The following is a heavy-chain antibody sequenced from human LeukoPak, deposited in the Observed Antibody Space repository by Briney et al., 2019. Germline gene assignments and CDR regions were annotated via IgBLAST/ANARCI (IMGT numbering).Heavy chain of an antibody. CDR1: GFTVSSNY. V-gene: IGHV3-66*01. J-gene: IGHJ4*02. D-gene: IGHD6-19*01. CDR3: ARVDSGRFYFDY. Sequence: GGSLRLSCAVSGFTVSSNYMSWARQAPGKGLEWASIIYSGSRTDYADSVKGRFTISRDNSKDRLHLQMNSLRPEDTAVYYCARVDSGRFYFDYWGQGTLVTVSS. CDR2: IYSGSRT.